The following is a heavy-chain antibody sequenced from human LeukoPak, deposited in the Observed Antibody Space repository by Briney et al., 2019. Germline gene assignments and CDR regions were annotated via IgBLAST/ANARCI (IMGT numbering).Heavy chain of an antibody. J-gene: IGHJ5*02. D-gene: IGHD3-10*01. CDR2: IYYSGST. V-gene: IGHV4-39*01. Sequence: SETLSLTCTVSGGSISSSSYYWGWIRQPPGKGLEWIGSIYYSGSTYYNPTLKSRVTISVDTSKNQFSLKLSSVTAADTAVYYCARGRPDGSGSYYKFDPWGQGTLVTVSS. CDR1: GGSISSSSYY. CDR3: ARGRPDGSGSYYKFDP.